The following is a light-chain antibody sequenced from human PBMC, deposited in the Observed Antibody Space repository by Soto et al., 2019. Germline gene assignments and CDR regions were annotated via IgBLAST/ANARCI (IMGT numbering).Light chain of an antibody. V-gene: IGLV1-40*01. CDR3: QSFDSTLSASI. CDR2: GNT. CDR1: GSNIGAGYD. Sequence: QLVLTQPPSMSGAPGQRVTISCSGSGSNIGAGYDVHWYKQLPGTAPQVVIYGNTNRPSGVPDRFSGSKSGTYASLVITGLQADDEAEYYCQSFDSTLSASIFGGGTKVTVL. J-gene: IGLJ2*01.